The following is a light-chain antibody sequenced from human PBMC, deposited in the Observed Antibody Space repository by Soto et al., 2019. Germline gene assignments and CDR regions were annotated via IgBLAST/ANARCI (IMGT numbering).Light chain of an antibody. V-gene: IGKV3-20*01. CDR2: GTS. J-gene: IGKJ5*01. Sequence: EIVLTQSPDTLSLSPGERATVSCRASQSVSRSNLAWYQHKPGQAPRLLIYGTSNRATGIPDRFTGSGSGTDLTLTISSLEPEDCAVYYCEQYGSSPPSITFGQGTRLEIK. CDR3: EQYGSSPPSIT. CDR1: QSVSRSN.